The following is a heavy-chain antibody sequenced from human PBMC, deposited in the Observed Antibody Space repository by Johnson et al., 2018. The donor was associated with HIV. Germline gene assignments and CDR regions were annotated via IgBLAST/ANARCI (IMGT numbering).Heavy chain of an antibody. Sequence: QVQLVESGGGVVQPGRSLRLSCAASGFTFSNYAVHWVRQAPGKGLEWVAVISYDGSNKYYADSVKGRFTISRDNSKNPLYLQMNSLRVEDTAVYYCARDRPHDDNGYYYVPDAFDIWGQGTMVTVSS. D-gene: IGHD3-22*01. CDR1: GFTFSNYA. J-gene: IGHJ3*02. CDR2: ISYDGSNK. CDR3: ARDRPHDDNGYYYVPDAFDI. V-gene: IGHV3-30*14.